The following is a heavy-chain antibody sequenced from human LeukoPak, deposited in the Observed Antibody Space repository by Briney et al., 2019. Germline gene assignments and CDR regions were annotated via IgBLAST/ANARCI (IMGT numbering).Heavy chain of an antibody. V-gene: IGHV4-39*07. D-gene: IGHD6-6*01. J-gene: IGHJ6*03. CDR2: IYYSRSS. CDR3: ARESADYGTSSGYYYYMDV. Sequence: PSETLSLTCTVSGGSFSSSLYYWGWVRQPRGKGLEWIGSIYYSRSSYYNPSLNSRVTLSADTSKNQFSLKLSSVTAADTAVYYCARESADYGTSSGYYYYMDVWGTGTAVIVSS. CDR1: GGSFSSSLYY.